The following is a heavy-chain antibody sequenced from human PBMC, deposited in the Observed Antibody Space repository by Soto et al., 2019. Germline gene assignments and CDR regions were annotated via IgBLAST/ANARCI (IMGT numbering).Heavy chain of an antibody. J-gene: IGHJ6*04. CDR3: AKVKGWLRTLMDV. V-gene: IGHV3-23*01. CDR2: ISGSGGST. CDR1: GFTFSSYA. Sequence: GGSLRLSCAASGFTFSSYAMSWVRQAPGKGLEWVSAISGSGGSTYYADSVKGRFTISRDNSKNTAYLQMNSLRAEDTAVYYCAKVKGWLRTLMDVWGKGTTVTVSS. D-gene: IGHD5-12*01.